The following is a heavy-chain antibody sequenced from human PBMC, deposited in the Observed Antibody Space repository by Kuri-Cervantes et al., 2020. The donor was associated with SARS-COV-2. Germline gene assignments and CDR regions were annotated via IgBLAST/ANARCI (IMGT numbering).Heavy chain of an antibody. D-gene: IGHD2-15*01. CDR2: ISSSGGIYM. CDR1: GLTFSTFA. Sequence: GESLKISCAASGLTFSTFAMGWVRQAPGKGLEWVSYISSSGGIYMQYADSVKGRFTISRDNAKKSLYLEMNSLRAEDTAVYYCARQGYCSGGSCYSGAMDVWGQGTTVTVSS. J-gene: IGHJ6*02. CDR3: ARQGYCSGGSCYSGAMDV. V-gene: IGHV3-21*05.